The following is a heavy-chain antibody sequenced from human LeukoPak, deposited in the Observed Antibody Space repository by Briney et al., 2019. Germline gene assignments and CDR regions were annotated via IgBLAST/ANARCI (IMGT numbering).Heavy chain of an antibody. V-gene: IGHV3-30-3*01. CDR3: ARDRGYCSSTSCPDTGYYYYGMDV. CDR1: GFTFSSYA. D-gene: IGHD2-2*01. CDR2: ISYDGSNK. J-gene: IGHJ6*02. Sequence: GGSLRLSCAASGFTFSSYAMHWVRQVPGKGLEWVAVISYDGSNKYYADSVKGRFTISRDNSKNTLYLQMNSLRAEDTAVYYCARDRGYCSSTSCPDTGYYYYGMDVWGQGTTVTVSS.